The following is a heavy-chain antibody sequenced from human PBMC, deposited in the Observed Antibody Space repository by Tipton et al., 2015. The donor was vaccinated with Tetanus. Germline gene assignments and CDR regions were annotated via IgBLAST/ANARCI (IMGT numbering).Heavy chain of an antibody. J-gene: IGHJ4*02. CDR3: ARDPVLGIGTQ. Sequence: SLRLSCAASGFTFKSYTLNWVRQAPGKGLEWVSCISGSSSHIYYSDSAKGRFTISRDNAKNSVYLQMNSLRAEDTAVYYCARDPVLGIGTQWGPGTLVTVSS. CDR1: GFTFKSYT. V-gene: IGHV3-21*01. D-gene: IGHD2-21*01. CDR2: ISGSSSHI.